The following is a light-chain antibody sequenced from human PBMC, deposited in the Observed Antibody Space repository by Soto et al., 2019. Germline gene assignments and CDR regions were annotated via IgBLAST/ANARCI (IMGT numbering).Light chain of an antibody. CDR3: QQYNSYSLT. CDR2: DAS. V-gene: IGKV1-5*01. J-gene: IGKJ1*01. Sequence: DIQMTQSPSTLSASVGDRVTITCRASQSVRSWLAWYQQKPGRAPKFLIYDASSLESGVPSRFSGSGSGTEFTLTISSLQPDDFATYYCQQYNSYSLTFGQGTKVDI. CDR1: QSVRSW.